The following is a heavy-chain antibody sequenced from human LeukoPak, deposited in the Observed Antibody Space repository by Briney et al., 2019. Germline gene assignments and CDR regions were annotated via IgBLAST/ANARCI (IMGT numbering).Heavy chain of an antibody. CDR3: AKESGYDVDLEY. CDR1: GFTFSTYW. D-gene: IGHD5-12*01. Sequence: PGGSLRLSCAGSGFTFSTYWMHWVRQAPGGGLVWVSGINTDGSTTSYADSVKGRFTISRDNAKNTVYLQTSSLRAEDTAVYYCAKESGYDVDLEYWGQGALVTVSS. CDR2: INTDGSTT. V-gene: IGHV3-74*01. J-gene: IGHJ4*02.